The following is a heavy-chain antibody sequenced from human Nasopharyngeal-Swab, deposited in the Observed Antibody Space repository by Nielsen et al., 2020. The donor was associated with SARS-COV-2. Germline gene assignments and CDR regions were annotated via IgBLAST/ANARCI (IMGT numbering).Heavy chain of an antibody. CDR1: GGSISSHSYY. J-gene: IGHJ4*02. V-gene: IGHV4-39*01. CDR3: VRSSSWYYFDY. CDR2: IYYNGNT. Sequence: SETLSLTCTVSGGSISSHSYYWAWIRKPPGKGPEWIGHIYYNGNTYQNPSLKSRLTISVDKSKNQFSLQLSSVTAADTAVYYCVRSSSWYYFDYWAQGTQVTVSS. D-gene: IGHD6-13*01.